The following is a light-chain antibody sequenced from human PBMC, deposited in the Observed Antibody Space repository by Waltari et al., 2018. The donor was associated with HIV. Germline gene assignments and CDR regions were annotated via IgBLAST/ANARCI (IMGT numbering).Light chain of an antibody. CDR3: QQSYTTLPYT. CDR1: QTITNY. J-gene: IGKJ2*01. CDR2: SIS. Sequence: DIQMTQSPSSLSAFVGDTVTITCRTSQTITNYLNWYQQKPGEAPTLLIYSISTLQSGVPSRIRGSGSGTNFTLTINNLQPEDIATYFCQQSYTTLPYTFGQGTKVEVK. V-gene: IGKV1-39*01.